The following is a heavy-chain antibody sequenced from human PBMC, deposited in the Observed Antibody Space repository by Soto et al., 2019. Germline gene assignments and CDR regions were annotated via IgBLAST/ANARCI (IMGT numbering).Heavy chain of an antibody. CDR1: GGSISSGDYY. D-gene: IGHD2-15*01. CDR2: IYYSGNT. Sequence: SETLSLTCTVSGGSISSGDYYWSWIRQPPGKGLEWIGYIYYSGNTYYNPSLKSRVTISVDTSKNQFSLKLSSVTAADTAVYYCARHVGGYYYYMDVWGKGTTVTVSS. J-gene: IGHJ6*03. CDR3: ARHVGGYYYYMDV. V-gene: IGHV4-39*01.